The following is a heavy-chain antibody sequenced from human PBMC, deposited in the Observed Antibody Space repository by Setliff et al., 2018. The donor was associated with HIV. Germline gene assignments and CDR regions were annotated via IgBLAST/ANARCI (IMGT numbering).Heavy chain of an antibody. CDR3: ARGGYSYGFGRHRAYFQY. Sequence: SETLSLTCAVYGGSFSAYYWSWIRQTPGKGLEWIGEINHSGGTNYNPSLKSRVTMSVDTSKNQFSLKFSSVTAADTAVFYCARGGYSYGFGRHRAYFQYWGQVTQVTVSS. CDR1: GGSFSAYY. CDR2: INHSGGT. D-gene: IGHD5-18*01. V-gene: IGHV4-34*01. J-gene: IGHJ1*01.